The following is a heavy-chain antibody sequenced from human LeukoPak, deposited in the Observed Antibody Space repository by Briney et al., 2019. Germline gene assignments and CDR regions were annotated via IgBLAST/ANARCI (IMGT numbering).Heavy chain of an antibody. CDR3: ARIAYYYDSSGHWYFDL. CDR1: GGSISRSSYY. J-gene: IGHJ2*01. D-gene: IGHD3-22*01. V-gene: IGHV4-39*01. Sequence: PSETLSLTCTVSGGSISRSSYYWGWIRQPPGKGLEWIGSIYYSGSTYYNPSLKSRVTISVDTSKHQFSLKLSSVTAAETAVYYCARIAYYYDSSGHWYFDLWCRGTLVTVSS. CDR2: IYYSGST.